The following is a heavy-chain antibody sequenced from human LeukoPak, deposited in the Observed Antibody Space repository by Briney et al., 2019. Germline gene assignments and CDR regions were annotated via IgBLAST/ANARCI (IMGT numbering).Heavy chain of an antibody. CDR1: GFTFSSYS. CDR2: ISSSSSYI. J-gene: IGHJ4*02. CDR3: ARDITGYSSGGLGY. Sequence: WGSLRLSCAASGFTFSSYSMNWVRQAPGKGLEWVSSISSSSSYIYYADSVKGRFTISRDNAKNSLYLQMNSLRAEDTAVYYCARDITGYSSGGLGYWGQGTLVTVSS. V-gene: IGHV3-21*01. D-gene: IGHD6-19*01.